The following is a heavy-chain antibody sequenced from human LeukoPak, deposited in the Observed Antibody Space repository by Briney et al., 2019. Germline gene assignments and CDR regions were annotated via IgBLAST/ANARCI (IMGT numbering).Heavy chain of an antibody. D-gene: IGHD3-22*01. CDR1: EFMFNKFY. J-gene: IGHJ4*02. CDR3: ARDGYGDYYDSSGYHPY. Sequence: GGSLRLSCAVSEFMFNKFYLGWVRRAPGKGLEWVASINPDGSANYYMDSVKGRFSISRDNAKNSLYLQMNSLRAEDTALYYCARDGYGDYYDSSGYHPYWGQGTLVTVSS. V-gene: IGHV3-7*03. CDR2: INPDGSAN.